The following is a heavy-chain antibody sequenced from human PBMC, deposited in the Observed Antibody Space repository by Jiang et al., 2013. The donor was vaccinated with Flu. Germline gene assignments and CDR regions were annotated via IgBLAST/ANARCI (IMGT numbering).Heavy chain of an antibody. Sequence: KPTQTLTLTCNFSGRFHSPRSGVGVGWIRQPPGKALEWLALIFWDDDNRYSPSLKSRLTISKDTSKNQVVLTMTNMDPVDTATYYCAHRRYASSSSAYFDYWGPGTLVTVSS. CDR1: GRFHSPRSGVG. D-gene: IGHD6-6*01. CDR3: AHRRYASSSSAYFDY. CDR2: IFWDDDN. V-gene: IGHV2-5*02. J-gene: IGHJ4*02.